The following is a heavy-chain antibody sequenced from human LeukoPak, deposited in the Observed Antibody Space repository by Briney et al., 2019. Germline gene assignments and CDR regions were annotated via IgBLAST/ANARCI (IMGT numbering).Heavy chain of an antibody. CDR2: ISSSSSYI. CDR3: ARDSPAIAAAGTDY. J-gene: IGHJ4*02. CDR1: GFTFSSYS. D-gene: IGHD6-13*01. V-gene: IGHV3-21*01. Sequence: GGSLRLSCAASGFTFSSYSMNWVRQAPGKGLEWVSSISSSSSYIYYADSVKGRFTISRDNAKNPLYLQMNSLRAEDTAVYYCARDSPAIAAAGTDYWGQGTLVTVSS.